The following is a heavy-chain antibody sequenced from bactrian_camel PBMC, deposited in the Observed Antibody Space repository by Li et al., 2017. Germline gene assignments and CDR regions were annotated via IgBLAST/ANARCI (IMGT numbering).Heavy chain of an antibody. CDR3: AAGLTASDCYRGQYDY. CDR2: IDSTGGIT. CDR1: GFTFSRYA. J-gene: IGHJ4*01. V-gene: IGHV3S40*01. Sequence: VQLVESGGGLVQPGGSLRLSCDTSGFTFSRYAMSWVRQAPGKGLEWVSGIDSTGGITHYADSVKGRFTISRDNAKNTVYLQMTNLKPEDTALYYCAAGLTASDCYRGQYDYRGQGTQVTVS. D-gene: IGHD2*01.